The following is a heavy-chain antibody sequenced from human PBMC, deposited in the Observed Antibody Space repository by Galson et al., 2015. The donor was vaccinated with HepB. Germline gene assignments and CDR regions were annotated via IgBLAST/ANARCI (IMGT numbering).Heavy chain of an antibody. D-gene: IGHD2-2*01. CDR2: IIPIFGTA. J-gene: IGHJ5*02. CDR3: ARVQGDIVVVPAAPGWFDP. Sequence: SVKVSCKASGGTFSSYAISWVRQAPGQGLEWMGGIIPIFGTANYAQKFQGRVTITADESTSTAYMELSSLRSEDTAVYYCARVQGDIVVVPAAPGWFDPWGQGTLVTVSS. V-gene: IGHV1-69*13. CDR1: GGTFSSYA.